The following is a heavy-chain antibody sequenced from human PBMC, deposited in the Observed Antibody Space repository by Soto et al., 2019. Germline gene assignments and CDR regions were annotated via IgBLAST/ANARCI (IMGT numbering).Heavy chain of an antibody. D-gene: IGHD1-1*01. CDR1: GESLSGYY. CDR3: ARTRNLDV. J-gene: IGHJ6*02. CDR2: TNYSGNT. V-gene: IGHV4-34*01. Sequence: QVQIQQWGAGLLKPSETLSLTCAVYGESLSGYYGNWIRQSPGKGLEWIGETNYSGNTNYNPSLKSRVTISIDPSKNQFSLKLSSVTAADTAVYYCARTRNLDVWGQGTTVIVSS.